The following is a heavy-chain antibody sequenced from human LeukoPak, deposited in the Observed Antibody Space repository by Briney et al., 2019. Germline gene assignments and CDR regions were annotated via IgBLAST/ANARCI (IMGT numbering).Heavy chain of an antibody. Sequence: SETLSLTCTVSGGSISSHYWSWIRQPPGKGLEWIGYIYYSGSTNYNPSLKSRVTISVDTSKNQFSLKLSSVTAADTAVYYCARDDGSGSYYNFLGAFDIWGQGTMVTVSS. J-gene: IGHJ3*02. D-gene: IGHD3-10*01. CDR1: GGSISSHY. V-gene: IGHV4-59*11. CDR2: IYYSGST. CDR3: ARDDGSGSYYNFLGAFDI.